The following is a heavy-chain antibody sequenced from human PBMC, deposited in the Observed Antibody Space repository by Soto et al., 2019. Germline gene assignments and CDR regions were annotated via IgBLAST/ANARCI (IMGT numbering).Heavy chain of an antibody. V-gene: IGHV1-3*04. J-gene: IGHJ6*02. CDR3: ARDYCSGGSCYSYYGMDV. CDR2: VNTGNGNT. D-gene: IGHD2-15*01. Sequence: ASVKVSCKASGYTFTGYALHWVRQAPGQRLEWLGWVNTGNGNTKSSQKFQGRVTITRDTSATTAYMELSSLRSEDTAVYYCARDYCSGGSCYSYYGMDVWGQGTTVTVSS. CDR1: GYTFTGYA.